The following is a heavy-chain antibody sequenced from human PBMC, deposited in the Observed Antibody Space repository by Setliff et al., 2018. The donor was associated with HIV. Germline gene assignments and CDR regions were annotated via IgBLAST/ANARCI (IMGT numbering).Heavy chain of an antibody. V-gene: IGHV4-39*02. CDR2: INFSGST. J-gene: IGHJ4*02. Sequence: PSETLSLTCTVSGGSIRSEGYYWSWIRQPAGKGLEWIGSINFSGSTYYNPSLKSRVTISVDTSKNQFSLKLSSVTAADTAVYYCARDDGFDYWGQGTLVTVSS. CDR1: GGSIRSEGYY. CDR3: ARDDGFDY.